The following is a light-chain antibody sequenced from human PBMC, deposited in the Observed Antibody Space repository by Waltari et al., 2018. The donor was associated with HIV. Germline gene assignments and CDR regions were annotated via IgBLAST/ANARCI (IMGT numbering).Light chain of an antibody. Sequence: QSALTQPASVSGSPGQSITISCTESSSDVGGYNHVSWYQQHPGKAPKLMIYEVSNRPSGVSKRLSGSKSGNTASLTISGLQAEDEADYYCSSYTSSSTVVFGGGTKLTVL. J-gene: IGLJ3*02. V-gene: IGLV2-14*01. CDR1: SSDVGGYNH. CDR2: EVS. CDR3: SSYTSSSTVV.